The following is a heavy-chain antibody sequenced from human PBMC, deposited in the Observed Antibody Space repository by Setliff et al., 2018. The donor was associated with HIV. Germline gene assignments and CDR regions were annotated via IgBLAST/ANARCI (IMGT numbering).Heavy chain of an antibody. CDR3: ARVLGLPYYYMDV. V-gene: IGHV4-31*03. CDR1: GGSISSGGYY. D-gene: IGHD3-16*01. Sequence: SETLSLTCTVSGGSISSGGYYWSWIRQHPGRGLEWIGYIYYSGSTYYNPSLKSRVTISVDTSKNQFSLKLNSVTAADTAVYYCARVLGLPYYYMDVWGKGTTVTVSS. CDR2: IYYSGST. J-gene: IGHJ6*03.